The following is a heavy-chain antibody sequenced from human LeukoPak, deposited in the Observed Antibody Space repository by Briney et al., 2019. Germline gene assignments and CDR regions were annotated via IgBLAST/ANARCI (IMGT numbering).Heavy chain of an antibody. Sequence: AASVKVSCKASGGTFSSYAISWVRQAPGQGLEWMGWINTNTGNPTYAQGFTGRFVFSLDTSVRTAYLQISSLKAEDTAVYYCAHPGDYGGKVRAFDIWGQGTMVTVSS. CDR3: AHPGDYGGKVRAFDI. V-gene: IGHV7-4-1*02. J-gene: IGHJ3*02. CDR1: GGTFSSYA. D-gene: IGHD4-23*01. CDR2: INTNTGNP.